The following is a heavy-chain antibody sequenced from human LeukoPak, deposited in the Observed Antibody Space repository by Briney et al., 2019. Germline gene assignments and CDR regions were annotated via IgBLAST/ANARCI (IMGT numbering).Heavy chain of an antibody. CDR1: GGSISSYY. CDR3: ASSPYGRAAFGI. Sequence: SETLSLTCTVSGGSISSYYWSWIRQPPGKGLEWIGYIYYSGSTNYNPSLKSRVTISVDTSKNQFSLKLSSVTAADTAVYYCASSPYGRAAFGIWGQGTLVTVSS. V-gene: IGHV4-59*01. J-gene: IGHJ4*02. CDR2: IYYSGST. D-gene: IGHD2-15*01.